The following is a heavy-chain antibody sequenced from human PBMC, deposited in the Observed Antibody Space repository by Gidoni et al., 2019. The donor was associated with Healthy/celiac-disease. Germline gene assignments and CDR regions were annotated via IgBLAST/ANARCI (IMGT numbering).Heavy chain of an antibody. D-gene: IGHD6-13*01. Sequence: NSGGTNYAQKFQGRVTMTRDTSISTAYMELSRLRSDDTAVYYCARDNVVSSWHGYFDYWGQGTLVTVSS. CDR3: ARDNVVSSWHGYFDY. CDR2: NSGGT. V-gene: IGHV1-2*02. J-gene: IGHJ4*02.